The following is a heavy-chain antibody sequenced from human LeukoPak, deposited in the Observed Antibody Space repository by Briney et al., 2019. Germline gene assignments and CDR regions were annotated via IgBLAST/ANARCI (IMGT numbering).Heavy chain of an antibody. V-gene: IGHV3-23*01. D-gene: IGHD3-9*01. CDR2: ISGSGGST. CDR1: GFIFSSYA. CDR3: AKGLINDWSALEY. Sequence: GGSLRLSCAASGFIFSSYAMSWVRQAPGKGLEWVSTISGSGGSTYYADSVKGRFTISRDNSKNTLYLQMNSLRAEDTAVYYCAKGLINDWSALEYWGQGTLVTVSS. J-gene: IGHJ4*02.